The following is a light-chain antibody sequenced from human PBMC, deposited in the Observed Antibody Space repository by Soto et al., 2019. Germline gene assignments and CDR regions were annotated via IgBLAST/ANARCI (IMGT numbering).Light chain of an antibody. J-gene: IGLJ2*01. CDR1: SSDIGGYNY. Sequence: QAVVTQPASVSGSPGQSITISCTGTSSDIGGYNYVSWYQQHPGKAPKLMIYDVSNRPSGVSNRFSGSKSGNTASLTISGLQAEEEADYYCSSYASSSTPVVFGGGTKVTVL. CDR2: DVS. V-gene: IGLV2-14*01. CDR3: SSYASSSTPVV.